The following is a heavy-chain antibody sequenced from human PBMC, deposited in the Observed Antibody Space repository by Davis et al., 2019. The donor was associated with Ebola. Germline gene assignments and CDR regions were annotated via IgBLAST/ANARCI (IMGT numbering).Heavy chain of an antibody. J-gene: IGHJ3*02. Sequence: GGSLRLSCAASGFTFSSYTMTWVRQAPGKGLQWVSSISSRGSYIYYADSVKGRFTISRDNAKNSLYLQMNSLRAEDTAVYYCAAADLVVVLGDTSYPHGFDTWGRGTMVTVSS. D-gene: IGHD2-15*01. CDR1: GFTFSSYT. V-gene: IGHV3-21*01. CDR2: ISSRGSYI. CDR3: AAADLVVVLGDTSYPHGFDT.